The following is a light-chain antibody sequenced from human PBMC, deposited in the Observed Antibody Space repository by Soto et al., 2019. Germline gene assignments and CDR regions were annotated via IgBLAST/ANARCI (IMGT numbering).Light chain of an antibody. V-gene: IGLV2-14*01. CDR2: EGT. CDR3: CSYTSSTTLYV. J-gene: IGLJ1*01. CDR1: SSDIGAYNF. Sequence: QSVLTQPASVSWSPGQSITISCTGTSSDIGAYNFVSWYQQHPGKAPKVLIYEGTKRPSGVSNRFSGSKSGNTASLTISGLQAEDEADYYCCSYTSSTTLYVFGSGTKVTVL.